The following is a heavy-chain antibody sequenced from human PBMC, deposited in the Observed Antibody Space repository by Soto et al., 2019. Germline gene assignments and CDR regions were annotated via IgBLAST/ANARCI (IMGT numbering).Heavy chain of an antibody. Sequence: SETLSLTCTVSGGPIGSSSYYWGWIRQPPGKGLEWIGSIYYSGSTYYNPSLKSRVTISVDTSKNQFSLKLSSVTAADTAVYYCARHYIVVVVAGGGFDYWGQGTLVTVSS. CDR2: IYYSGST. CDR3: ARHYIVVVVAGGGFDY. J-gene: IGHJ4*02. D-gene: IGHD2-15*01. V-gene: IGHV4-39*01. CDR1: GGPIGSSSYY.